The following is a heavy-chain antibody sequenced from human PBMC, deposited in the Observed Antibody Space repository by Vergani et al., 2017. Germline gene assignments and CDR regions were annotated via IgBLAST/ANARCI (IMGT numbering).Heavy chain of an antibody. Sequence: QVKLVQSGAEVKKSGASVKVSCKTSGYTFSNYYMHWVRQAPGQGLEWMGIINPSGGHTNYAQKFQGRVTMTRDTSTSTVYMELSSLRSEETAIYYCARGDYGILTGYRYWGQGTLVTVSA. CDR2: INPSGGHT. V-gene: IGHV1-46*03. CDR1: GYTFSNYY. J-gene: IGHJ4*02. CDR3: ARGDYGILTGYRY. D-gene: IGHD3-9*01.